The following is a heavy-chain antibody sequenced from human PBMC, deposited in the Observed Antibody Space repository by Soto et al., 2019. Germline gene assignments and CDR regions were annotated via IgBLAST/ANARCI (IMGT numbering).Heavy chain of an antibody. CDR3: ARVLWDRYYYDSSGYLVDY. J-gene: IGHJ4*02. CDR2: ISAYNGNT. V-gene: IGHV1-18*04. Sequence: GASVKVSCKASGYTFTSYGISWVRQAPGQGPEWMGWISAYNGNTNYAQKLQGRVTMTTDTSTSTAYMELRSLRSDDTAVYYCARVLWDRYYYDSSGYLVDYWGQGTLVTVSS. D-gene: IGHD3-22*01. CDR1: GYTFTSYG.